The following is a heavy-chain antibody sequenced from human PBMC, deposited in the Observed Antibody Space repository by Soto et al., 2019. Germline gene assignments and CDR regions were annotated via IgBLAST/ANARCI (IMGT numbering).Heavy chain of an antibody. J-gene: IGHJ4*02. CDR1: GFSLSNSGVG. D-gene: IGHD6-19*01. Sequence: QIPLQESGPTLVKPTQTLTLTCTFSGFSLSNSGVGVGWIRQSPGKALQWLALIYCNGDKRYNPSLKPRLTITTDTSKNQVVLTLTNMDPVDTATYYCAHRPSGWFLFDYWGQGTLVTVSS. CDR2: IYCNGDK. V-gene: IGHV2-5*01. CDR3: AHRPSGWFLFDY.